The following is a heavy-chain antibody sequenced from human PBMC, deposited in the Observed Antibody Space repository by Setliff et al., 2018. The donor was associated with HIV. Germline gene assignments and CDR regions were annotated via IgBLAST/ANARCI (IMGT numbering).Heavy chain of an antibody. CDR3: ASYNFWSGYYSYFDY. D-gene: IGHD3-3*01. V-gene: IGHV4-59*12. CDR1: GGSISSYY. J-gene: IGHJ4*02. Sequence: SETLSLTCTVSGGSISSYYWSWIRQPPGKGLEWIGYIYYSGSTNYNPSLKSRVTISVDTSKNQFFLTLTSLTAADTAVYYCASYNFWSGYYSYFDYWGQGTLVTVSS. CDR2: IYYSGST.